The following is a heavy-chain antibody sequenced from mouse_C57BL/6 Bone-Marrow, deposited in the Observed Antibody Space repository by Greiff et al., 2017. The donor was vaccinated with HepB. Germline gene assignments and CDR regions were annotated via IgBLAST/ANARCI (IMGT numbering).Heavy chain of an antibody. V-gene: IGHV1-81*01. CDR3: ARAYYKGYFDY. J-gene: IGHJ2*01. D-gene: IGHD2-12*01. CDR2: IYPRSGNT. Sequence: VNVVESGAELARPGASVKLSCKASGYTFTSYGISWVKQRTGQGLEWIGEIYPRSGNTYYNEKFKGKATLTADKSSSTAYMELRSLTSEDSAVYFCARAYYKGYFDYWGQGTTLTVSS. CDR1: GYTFTSYG.